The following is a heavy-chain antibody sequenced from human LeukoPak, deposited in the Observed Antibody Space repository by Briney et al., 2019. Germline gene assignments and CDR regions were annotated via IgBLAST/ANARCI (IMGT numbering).Heavy chain of an antibody. Sequence: SETLSLTCAVYGGSFSGYDWSWIRQPPGKGLEWIGEINHSGSTNYNPSLKSRVTISVDTSKNQFSLKLSSVTAADTAVYYCARGVTMIVVVIHDWYFDLWGRGTLVTVSS. J-gene: IGHJ2*01. CDR1: GGSFSGYD. V-gene: IGHV4-34*01. D-gene: IGHD3-22*01. CDR3: ARGVTMIVVVIHDWYFDL. CDR2: INHSGST.